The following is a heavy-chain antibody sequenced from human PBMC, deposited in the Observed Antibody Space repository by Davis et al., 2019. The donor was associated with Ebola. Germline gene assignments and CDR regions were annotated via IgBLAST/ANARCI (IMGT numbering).Heavy chain of an antibody. J-gene: IGHJ4*02. CDR1: GVSFSSYG. D-gene: IGHD4-11*01. CDR2: IWSDGSNQ. V-gene: IGHV3-33*01. CDR3: ARAPYSSSAFDY. Sequence: GESLKISCAASGVSFSSYGMHWVRQAPGKGLEWLAVIWSDGSNQYYADSVKGRFTISRDNSKNTLYLQMDTLRAEDTAVYYCARAPYSSSAFDYWGQGTLVTVSS.